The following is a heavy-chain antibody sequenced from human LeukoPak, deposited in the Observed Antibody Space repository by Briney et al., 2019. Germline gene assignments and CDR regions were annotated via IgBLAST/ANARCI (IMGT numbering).Heavy chain of an antibody. D-gene: IGHD2-15*01. J-gene: IGHJ4*02. Sequence: SQTLSLTCTVSGGSISSGGYYWSWIRQDPGKGLEWIGYIYYSGSTYYNPSLKSRVTISVDTSKNQFSLKLSSVTAADTAVYYCARGVGYCSGGSCYSGGNFDYWGQGTLVTVSS. V-gene: IGHV4-31*03. CDR2: IYYSGST. CDR3: ARGVGYCSGGSCYSGGNFDY. CDR1: GGSISSGGYY.